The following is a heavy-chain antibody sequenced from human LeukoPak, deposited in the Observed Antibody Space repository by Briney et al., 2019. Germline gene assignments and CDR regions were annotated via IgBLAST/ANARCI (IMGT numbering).Heavy chain of an antibody. CDR3: ARDDRDYSGNWFFDP. V-gene: IGHV3-33*01. D-gene: IGHD4-23*01. Sequence: PGRSLRLSCAASGFTFTSYGMHWVRQAPGKGLEWVAIIWYDGSNEFYADSVKGRFTISRDNSKSTLYLQMSSLRAEDTAVYYYARDDRDYSGNWFFDPWGQGTLVTVSS. J-gene: IGHJ5*02. CDR2: IWYDGSNE. CDR1: GFTFTSYG.